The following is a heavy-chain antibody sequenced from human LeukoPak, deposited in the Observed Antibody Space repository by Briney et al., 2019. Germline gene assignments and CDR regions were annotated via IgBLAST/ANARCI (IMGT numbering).Heavy chain of an antibody. CDR2: ISYDGSNK. D-gene: IGHD2-2*01. V-gene: IGHV3-30-3*01. J-gene: IGHJ3*02. CDR1: GFTFSSYA. Sequence: PGGSLRLSCAASGFTFSSYAMHWVRQAPGKGLEWVAVISYDGSNKYYADSVKGRFTISRDNSKNTLYLQMNSLRAEDTAVYYCARDPVRYCSSTSCSYAFDIWGQGTMVTVSS. CDR3: ARDPVRYCSSTSCSYAFDI.